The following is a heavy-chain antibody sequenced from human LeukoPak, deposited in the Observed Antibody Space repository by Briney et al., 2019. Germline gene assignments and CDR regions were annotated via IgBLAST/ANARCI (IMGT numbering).Heavy chain of an antibody. CDR1: GFTVSSNY. CDR2: ISGSGGST. Sequence: GGSLRLSCAASGFTVSSNYMSWVRQAPGKGLEWVSAISGSGGSTYYADSVKGRFTISRDNSKNTLYLQMNSLRAEDTAVYYCAKLCSWSPRDAFDIWGQGTMVTVSS. CDR3: AKLCSWSPRDAFDI. V-gene: IGHV3-23*01. J-gene: IGHJ3*02. D-gene: IGHD6-13*01.